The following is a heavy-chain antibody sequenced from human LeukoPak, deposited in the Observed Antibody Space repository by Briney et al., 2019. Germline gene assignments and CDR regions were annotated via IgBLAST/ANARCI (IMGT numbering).Heavy chain of an antibody. J-gene: IGHJ4*02. CDR3: AKDLLSGSGSTCYDY. D-gene: IGHD2-15*01. CDR2: ISNSGGST. V-gene: IGHV3-23*01. CDR1: RFTFTTYA. Sequence: GGSLRLSCAASRFTFTTYAMSWVRQAPGEGLEWVSAISNSGGSTYYADSVMGRFTISRDNSKNTLYLQMNSLRAEDAAIYYSAKDLLSGSGSTCYDYWGQGTLVTVSS.